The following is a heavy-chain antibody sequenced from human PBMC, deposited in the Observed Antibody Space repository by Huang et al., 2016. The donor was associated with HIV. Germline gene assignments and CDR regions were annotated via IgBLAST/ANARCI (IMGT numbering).Heavy chain of an antibody. J-gene: IGHJ6*03. Sequence: QLLLQESGPGLVKPSEALALTCAVSGGSIRSSDYHWGWLRQPPGKGLEWIGSIYYKGSTHYSPSLKGRVTIAVDTSKNLFFLNLTSMTAADTAVYYWARHREGPVAYYAGWGSHLNYMDVWGRGRTVVVSS. D-gene: IGHD3-16*02. V-gene: IGHV4-39*01. CDR2: IYYKGST. CDR3: ARHREGPVAYYAGWGSHLNYMDV. CDR1: GGSIRSSDYH.